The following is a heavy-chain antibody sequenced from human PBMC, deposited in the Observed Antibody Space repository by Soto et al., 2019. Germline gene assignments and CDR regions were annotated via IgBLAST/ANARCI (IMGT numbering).Heavy chain of an antibody. Sequence: ASVKVSCKASGYTFTSYGISWVRQAPGQGLEWMGWISAYNGNTNYAQKLQGRVTMTTDTSTSTAYMELRSLRSDDTAVYYCARDPNGVNDIVVVVAATYLDYWGQGTLVTVSS. J-gene: IGHJ4*02. CDR1: GYTFTSYG. CDR2: ISAYNGNT. D-gene: IGHD2-15*01. V-gene: IGHV1-18*01. CDR3: ARDPNGVNDIVVVVAATYLDY.